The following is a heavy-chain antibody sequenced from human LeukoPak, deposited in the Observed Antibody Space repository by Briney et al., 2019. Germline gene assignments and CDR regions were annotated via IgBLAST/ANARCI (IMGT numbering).Heavy chain of an antibody. CDR3: ASSYCGGDCYSHPPDY. D-gene: IGHD2-21*02. Sequence: GASVKVSCKASGYTFTSYGISWVRQAPGQGLEWMGWISAYNGNTNYAQKLQGRVTMTTDTSTSTAYMELRSLRSDDTAVYYCASSYCGGDCYSHPPDYWGQGTLVTVSS. J-gene: IGHJ4*02. CDR1: GYTFTSYG. CDR2: ISAYNGNT. V-gene: IGHV1-18*01.